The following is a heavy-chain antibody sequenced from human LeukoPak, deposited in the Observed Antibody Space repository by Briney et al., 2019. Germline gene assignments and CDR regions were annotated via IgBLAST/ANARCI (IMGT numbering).Heavy chain of an antibody. V-gene: IGHV4-31*03. CDR1: GGSISSGGYY. Sequence: SETLSLTCTVSGGSISSGGYYWSWIRQHPGKGLEWIGYIYYSGSTYYNPSLKSRVTISLDTSKNQFSLKLSSVTAADTAVYYCAKRETYWSFDLWGRGTLVTVSS. CDR2: IYYSGST. J-gene: IGHJ2*01. CDR3: AKRETYWSFDL.